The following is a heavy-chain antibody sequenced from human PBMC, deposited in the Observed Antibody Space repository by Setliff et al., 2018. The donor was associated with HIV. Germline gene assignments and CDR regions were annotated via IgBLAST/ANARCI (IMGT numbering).Heavy chain of an antibody. Sequence: SLKISCQGSGYNFVDYSIAWVRQVPGKGLEWMGIIYPVDSETRYSPSFQGQVTISADKSINTAYLQWTTLKASDSAMYYCARPRGNDYAGSGFDNWGQGTLVTSPQ. D-gene: IGHD2-2*01. CDR1: GYNFVDYS. CDR3: ARPRGNDYAGSGFDN. CDR2: IYPVDSET. J-gene: IGHJ4*02. V-gene: IGHV5-51*01.